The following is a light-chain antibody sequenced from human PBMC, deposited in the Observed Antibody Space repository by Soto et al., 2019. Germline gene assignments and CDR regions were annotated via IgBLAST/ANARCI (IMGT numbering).Light chain of an antibody. CDR3: SSFTSTTTLGI. Sequence: QSALTQPASVSGSPGQSITISCSGTSSDIGGYNYVSWYQQHPDKAPKLMIYEVSNRPSGVSVRFSGSKSGNTASLTISGLQAEDEAEYYCSSFTSTTTLGIFGGGTKLTVL. J-gene: IGLJ2*01. V-gene: IGLV2-14*01. CDR1: SSDIGGYNY. CDR2: EVS.